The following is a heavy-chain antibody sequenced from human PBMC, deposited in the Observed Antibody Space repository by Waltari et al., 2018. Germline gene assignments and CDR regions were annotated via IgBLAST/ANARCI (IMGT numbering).Heavy chain of an antibody. CDR3: AREEYYYDSSGYFPFDY. D-gene: IGHD3-22*01. CDR2: TYYRSKWYN. CDR1: GDSVSSNSAA. Sequence: QVQLQQSGPGLVKPSQTLSLTCAIPGDSVSSNSAAWNWIRQSPSRGLEWLGRTYYRSKWYNDYAVSVKSRITINPDTSKNQFSLQLNSVTPEDTAVYYCAREEYYYDSSGYFPFDYWGQGTLVTVSS. V-gene: IGHV6-1*01. J-gene: IGHJ4*02.